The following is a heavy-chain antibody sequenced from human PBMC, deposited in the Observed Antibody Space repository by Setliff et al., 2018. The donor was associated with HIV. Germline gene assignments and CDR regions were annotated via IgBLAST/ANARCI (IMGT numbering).Heavy chain of an antibody. J-gene: IGHJ5*02. Sequence: PSETLSLTCIVSGSSISGYFWTWIRQPARKGPEWIGRLYTSGRTNYNPSLKSRLSMSIDTSKNHFSLRLTSVTAADTAVYYCARDLPELTGRSFDPWGQGIQVTVSS. CDR1: GSSISGYF. CDR3: ARDLPELTGRSFDP. D-gene: IGHD7-27*01. CDR2: LYTSGRT. V-gene: IGHV4-4*07.